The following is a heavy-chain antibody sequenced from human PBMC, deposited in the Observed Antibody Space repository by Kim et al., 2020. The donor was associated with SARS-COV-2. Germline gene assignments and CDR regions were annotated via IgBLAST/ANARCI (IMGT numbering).Heavy chain of an antibody. D-gene: IGHD3-10*02. V-gene: IGHV1-69*13. CDR2: IIPFFGTT. Sequence: SVKVSCKASGGTFSTYAITWVRQAPGQGLEWMGGIIPFFGTTNYAQKFQGRVTITADESTSTAYMELSSLRSEDTAVYYCARETWVNPFGQDYFVSRGLKTNNSSFAMDGGGQGTTVTVYS. CDR1: GGTFSTYA. CDR3: ARETWVNPFGQDYFVSRGLKTNNSSFAMDG. J-gene: IGHJ6*02.